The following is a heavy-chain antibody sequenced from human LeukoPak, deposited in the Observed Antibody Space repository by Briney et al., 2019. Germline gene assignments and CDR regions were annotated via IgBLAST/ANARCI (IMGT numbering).Heavy chain of an antibody. CDR1: GYTFTGYY. J-gene: IGHJ5*02. CDR3: ARDALMVRGESGSFRPRNWFDP. V-gene: IGHV1-2*02. Sequence: ASVKVSCKASGYTFTGYYMHWVRQAPGQGLEWMGWINPNSGGTNYAQKFQGRVTMTRDTSISTAHMELSRLRSDDTAVYYCARDALMVRGESGSFRPRNWFDPWGQGTLVTVSS. D-gene: IGHD3-10*01. CDR2: INPNSGGT.